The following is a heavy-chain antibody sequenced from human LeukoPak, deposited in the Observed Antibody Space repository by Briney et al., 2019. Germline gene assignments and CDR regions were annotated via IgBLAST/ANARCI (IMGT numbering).Heavy chain of an antibody. CDR2: INPNSGGT. V-gene: IGHV1-2*02. CDR1: GYTFTGYY. J-gene: IGHJ5*02. Sequence: ASVTVSCKASGYTFTGYYMHWVRQAPGQGLEWMGWINPNSGGTHYAHKFQGRVTITRHTSTRTVYMEMRRLRPDDTAVYYCAGGAVKATNWFDPWGQGTLVTVSS. CDR3: AGGAVKATNWFDP.